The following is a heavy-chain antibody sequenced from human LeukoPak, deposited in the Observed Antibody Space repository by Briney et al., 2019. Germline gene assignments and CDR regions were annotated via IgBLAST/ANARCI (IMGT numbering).Heavy chain of an antibody. V-gene: IGHV4-39*01. Sequence: SETLSLTCTVSGGSISSSSYYWGWIRQPPGKGLEWIGSIYYSGSTYYNPSLKSRVTISVDTSKNQFSLKLSSVTAADTAVYYYARSTVTTYYYYGMDVWGQGTTVTVSS. CDR1: GGSISSSSYY. CDR2: IYYSGST. D-gene: IGHD4-11*01. CDR3: ARSTVTTYYYYGMDV. J-gene: IGHJ6*02.